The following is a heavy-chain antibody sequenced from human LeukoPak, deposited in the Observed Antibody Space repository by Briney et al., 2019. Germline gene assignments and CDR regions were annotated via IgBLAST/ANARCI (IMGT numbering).Heavy chain of an antibody. J-gene: IGHJ4*02. CDR1: GFTFSDYS. D-gene: IGHD2-15*01. V-gene: IGHV3-7*01. CDR3: ARDGGLHTNFDY. Sequence: GGSLRLSCVASGFTFSDYSMNWVRQAPGKGLEWVANTKPDGSAEYYADAVRGRFTASRDNANNLLYLQMNRLRAEDTAVYYCARDGGLHTNFDYWGQGTLLTVSS. CDR2: TKPDGSAE.